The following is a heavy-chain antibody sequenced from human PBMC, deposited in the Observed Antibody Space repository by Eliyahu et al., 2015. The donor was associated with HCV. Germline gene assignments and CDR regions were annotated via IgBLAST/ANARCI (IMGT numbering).Heavy chain of an antibody. Sequence: QVQLQESGPGLVKPSGTLSLTCTVSGGSITTYYWSWIRQPPGKGLEWIGYIHYSGSTNYNPSLKSRVTMSVDTSKNHFSLKLTSVTAADTAVYYCASGGGGIAVAGTGGWFDPWGQGTLVTVSS. CDR1: GGSITTYY. J-gene: IGHJ5*02. D-gene: IGHD6-19*01. V-gene: IGHV4-59*01. CDR3: ASGGGGIAVAGTGGWFDP. CDR2: IHYSGST.